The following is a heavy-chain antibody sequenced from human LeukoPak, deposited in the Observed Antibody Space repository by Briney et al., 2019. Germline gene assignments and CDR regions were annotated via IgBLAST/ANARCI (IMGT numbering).Heavy chain of an antibody. CDR1: GGTFSSYA. J-gene: IGHJ6*02. V-gene: IGHV1-69*04. CDR2: IISIFGIA. D-gene: IGHD2-2*01. Sequence: SVKVSCKASGGTFSSYAISWVRQAPGQGLEWMGRIISIFGIANYAQKFQGRVTITADKSTSTAYMELSSLRSEDTAVYYCARDPNIVVVPAATDYYYGMDVWGQGTTVTVSS. CDR3: ARDPNIVVVPAATDYYYGMDV.